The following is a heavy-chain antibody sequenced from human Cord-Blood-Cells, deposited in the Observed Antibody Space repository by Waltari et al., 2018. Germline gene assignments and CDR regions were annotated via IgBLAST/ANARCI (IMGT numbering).Heavy chain of an antibody. V-gene: IGHV1-8*03. CDR1: GYTFTSYD. CDR2: MNPNRSNT. Sequence: QVQLVQSGAEVKKPGASVKVSCKASGYTFTSYDINWVRQATGQGLEWMGWMNPNRSNTGYAQKFQGRVTITRNTSISTAYMELSSLRSEDTAVYYCARRAHYSRAYYYYYYMDVWGKGTTVTVSS. J-gene: IGHJ6*03. D-gene: IGHD4-4*01. CDR3: ARRAHYSRAYYYYYYMDV.